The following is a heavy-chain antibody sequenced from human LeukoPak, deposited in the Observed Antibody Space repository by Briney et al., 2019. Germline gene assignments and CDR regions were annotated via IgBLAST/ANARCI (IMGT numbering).Heavy chain of an antibody. Sequence: SETLSLTCTVSGGSLIPYYWSWIRQPPGKGLEWIGSIYDSGSTYYNPSLKSRVTISVDMSKNQFSLKLNSVTAADTAVYYCARHYGPWGQGTLVTVSS. CDR3: ARHYGP. CDR2: IYDSGST. D-gene: IGHD3-16*01. J-gene: IGHJ5*02. V-gene: IGHV4-59*05. CDR1: GGSLIPYY.